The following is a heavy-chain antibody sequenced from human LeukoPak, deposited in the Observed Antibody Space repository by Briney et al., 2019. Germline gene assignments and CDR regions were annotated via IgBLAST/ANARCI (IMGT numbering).Heavy chain of an antibody. CDR1: GFTFSSYW. V-gene: IGHV3-7*03. J-gene: IGHJ4*02. D-gene: IGHD5-12*01. CDR3: ARGGGVATYHY. Sequence: GGSLRLSCAASGFTFSSYWMSWVRQAPGKGLEWVANIKQDGSEKYYVDSVKGRFTISRDNAKNSLYLQMNSLRSEDTAVYYCARGGGVATYHYWGQGTLVTVSS. CDR2: IKQDGSEK.